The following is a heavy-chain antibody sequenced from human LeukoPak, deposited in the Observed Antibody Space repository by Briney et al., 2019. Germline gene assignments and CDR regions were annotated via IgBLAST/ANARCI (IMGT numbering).Heavy chain of an antibody. CDR2: INPSGGST. Sequence: ASVKVSCKASGYTFTSYYMHWVRQAPGQGLEWMGIINPSGGSTSYAQKFQGRVTMTRDTSTSTVYMELSSLRSEDTAVYYCARDYSGWYYFDYWGQGTLVTLYS. V-gene: IGHV1-46*01. J-gene: IGHJ4*02. CDR3: ARDYSGWYYFDY. CDR1: GYTFTSYY. D-gene: IGHD6-19*01.